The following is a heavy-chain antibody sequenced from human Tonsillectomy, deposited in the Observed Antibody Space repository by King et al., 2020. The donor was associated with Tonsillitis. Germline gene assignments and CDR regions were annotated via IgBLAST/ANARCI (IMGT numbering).Heavy chain of an antibody. D-gene: IGHD1/OR15-1a*01. CDR3: AKIPNRNNPPRYSDYYYYGMEV. V-gene: IGHV3-23*04. CDR2: ISGSGGST. CDR1: GFTFSSYA. J-gene: IGHJ6*02. Sequence: VQLVESGGGLVQPGGSLRLSCAASGFTFSSYAMSWVRQAPGKGLEWVSAISGSGGSTYYADSVKGRFTISRDNSKNTLYLQMNSLRAEDTAVYYCAKIPNRNNPPRYSDYYYYGMEVWGQGTTVTVSS.